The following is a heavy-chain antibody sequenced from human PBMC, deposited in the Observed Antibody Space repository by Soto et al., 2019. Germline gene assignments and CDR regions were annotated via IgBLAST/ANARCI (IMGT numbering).Heavy chain of an antibody. CDR3: ARDDSSSSNGGFDY. D-gene: IGHD6-6*01. CDR1: GGTFSSYA. V-gene: IGHV1-69*13. CDR2: IIPIFGTA. J-gene: IGHJ4*02. Sequence: ASVKVSCKASGGTFSSYAISWVRQAPGQGLEWMGGIIPIFGTANYAQKFQGRVTITADESTSTAYMELSSLRSENTAVYYCARDDSSSSNGGFDYWGQGTLVTV.